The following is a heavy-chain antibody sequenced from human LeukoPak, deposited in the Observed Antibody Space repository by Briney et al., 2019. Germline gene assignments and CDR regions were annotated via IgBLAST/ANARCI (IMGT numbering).Heavy chain of an antibody. CDR2: IYHSGST. J-gene: IGHJ6*03. D-gene: IGHD2-15*01. CDR3: ATAHCTGGSCYPLHYYYMDV. V-gene: IGHV4-38-2*02. Sequence: PSETLSLTCTVSGYSISSGYYWGWIRQPPGKALEWIGSIYHSGSTYYNPSLKSRVTISVDTSKNQFSLKPSSVTAADTAVYYCATAHCTGGSCYPLHYYYMDVWGKGTTVTVSS. CDR1: GYSISSGYY.